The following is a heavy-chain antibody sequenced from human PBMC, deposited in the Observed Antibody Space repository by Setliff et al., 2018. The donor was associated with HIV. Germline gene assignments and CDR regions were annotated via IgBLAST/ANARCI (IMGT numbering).Heavy chain of an antibody. CDR1: GYSFTGYY. J-gene: IGHJ6*03. Sequence: GASVKVSCKASGYSFTGYYMHWVRQAPGQGLEWMGWMNPSTGGTRFAQKFQGRVTFTTDTSTSTAYMELRSLRSDDTAVYYCARGGRGFHDGYTLYYYYMDVWGKGTTVTVSS. CDR3: ARGGRGFHDGYTLYYYYMDV. V-gene: IGHV1-2*02. D-gene: IGHD5-18*01. CDR2: MNPSTGGT.